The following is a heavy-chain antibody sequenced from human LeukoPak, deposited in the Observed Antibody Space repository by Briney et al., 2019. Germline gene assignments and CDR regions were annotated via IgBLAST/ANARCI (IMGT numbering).Heavy chain of an antibody. J-gene: IGHJ4*02. V-gene: IGHV4-59*08. D-gene: IGHD2-15*01. Sequence: SESLSLACTVSGGSISRYYWSWIRQPPGKGLEWIGYIYYSGSTNYNPPLKSRVTISVDTSKNQFSLKLSSVTAADTAVYYCARQYCSGGSCYSAVGYWGQGTLVSVSS. CDR1: GGSISRYY. CDR3: ARQYCSGGSCYSAVGY. CDR2: IYYSGST.